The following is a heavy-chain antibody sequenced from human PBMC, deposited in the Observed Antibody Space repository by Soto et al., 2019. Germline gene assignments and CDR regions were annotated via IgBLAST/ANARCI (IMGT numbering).Heavy chain of an antibody. CDR3: ARMWGGWFDP. D-gene: IGHD1-26*01. V-gene: IGHV4-34*01. Sequence: QVQLQQWGAGLLKPSETLSLSSAVYGGSFSGYYWSWIRQPPGKGLEWIGEINHSGSTNYNPSLXSRXTISVDTSKNQFSLKLSSVTAADTAVYYCARMWGGWFDPWGQGTLVTVXS. J-gene: IGHJ5*02. CDR2: INHSGST. CDR1: GGSFSGYY.